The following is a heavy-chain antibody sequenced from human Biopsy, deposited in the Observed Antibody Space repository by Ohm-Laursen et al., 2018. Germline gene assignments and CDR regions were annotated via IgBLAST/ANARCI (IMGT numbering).Heavy chain of an antibody. V-gene: IGHV1-2*02. Sequence: GASVKVSCNASSYTFTDYNIHWMRQAPGQGPEWLGYINCKTGATNYAQKFQGTVTMTRDTSISTAYLALGSLRSADTAIYYCARDPLNGHKHFDYWGQGSLVTVSS. CDR2: INCKTGAT. D-gene: IGHD2-8*01. CDR1: SYTFTDYN. CDR3: ARDPLNGHKHFDY. J-gene: IGHJ4*02.